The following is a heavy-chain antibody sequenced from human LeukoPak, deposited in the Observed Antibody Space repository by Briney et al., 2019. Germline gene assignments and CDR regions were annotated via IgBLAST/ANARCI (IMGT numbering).Heavy chain of an antibody. D-gene: IGHD6-13*01. V-gene: IGHV3-30*02. CDR2: IRYDGSNK. CDR3: AGIRQLVNPDYMDV. J-gene: IGHJ6*03. Sequence: GGSLRLSCAASGLTFSSYGMHWVRQAPGKGLEWVAFIRYDGSNKYYADSVKGRFTISRDNSKNTLYLQMNSLRAEDTAVYYCAGIRQLVNPDYMDVWGKGTTVTVSS. CDR1: GLTFSSYG.